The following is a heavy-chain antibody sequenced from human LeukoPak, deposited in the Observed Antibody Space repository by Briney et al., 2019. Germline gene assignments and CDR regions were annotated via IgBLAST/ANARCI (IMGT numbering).Heavy chain of an antibody. CDR3: AKDQYCTSTSCYVGY. Sequence: GGSLRLSCAASGFTFSRYGMHWVRQAPGKGLEWVSGINVSGGSTFYADSVRGRFTISRDNSKNTLYLQMNSLRAEDTAVYYCAKDQYCTSTSCYVGYWGQGTLVTVSS. J-gene: IGHJ4*02. CDR1: GFTFSRYG. CDR2: INVSGGST. D-gene: IGHD2-2*01. V-gene: IGHV3-23*01.